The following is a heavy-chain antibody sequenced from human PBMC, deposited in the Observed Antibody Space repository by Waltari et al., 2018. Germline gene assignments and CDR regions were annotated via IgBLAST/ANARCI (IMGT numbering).Heavy chain of an antibody. D-gene: IGHD1-7*01. V-gene: IGHV3-21*02. CDR3: ARHDSELARTSGMDL. CDR1: GFPFVTYD. CDR2: LNVGSCQN. Sequence: EDQLVESGGGLVKPGGSLRFSCTGSGFPFVTYDMNWVRQAPGRGPVGVSVLNVGSCQNYNAGEGKGRFPRSRDNAVNVLYLQLDSLRADDTAVYDCARHDSELARTSGMDLWGQGTMVTVSS. J-gene: IGHJ6*02.